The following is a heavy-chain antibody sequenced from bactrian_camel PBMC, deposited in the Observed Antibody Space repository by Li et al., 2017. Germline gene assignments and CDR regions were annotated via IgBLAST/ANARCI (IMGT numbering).Heavy chain of an antibody. V-gene: IGHV3S31*01. CDR2: INSGGDDT. Sequence: DVQLVESGGGSVQTGGSLRLTCATSGFTFSRHAMSWVRQAPGKGLEWVSTINSGGDDTYYADSVKGRFTISRDNAKNSLALQLNSLTTEDTAMYYCTDGDSTEVYYYIVSSTWGQGTQVTVS. J-gene: IGHJ6*01. CDR3: TDGDSTEVYYYIVSST. D-gene: IGHD2*01. CDR1: GFTFSRHA.